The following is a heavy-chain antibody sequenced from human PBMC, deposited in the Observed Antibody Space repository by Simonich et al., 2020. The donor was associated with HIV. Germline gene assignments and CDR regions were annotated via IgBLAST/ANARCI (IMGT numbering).Heavy chain of an antibody. V-gene: IGHV1-2*02. D-gene: IGHD3-10*01. CDR3: ARGPTRGLDY. Sequence: QVQLVQSGAEVKKPGASVKVSCKASGYTFTDYYLHWVRQAPGQGLEWMGWIKPNSGGTIYTQKFQGRVTMTRDTSISTAYMELNSLRSDDTAVYYCARGPTRGLDYWGQGTLLTVSS. CDR1: GYTFTDYY. CDR2: IKPNSGGT. J-gene: IGHJ4*02.